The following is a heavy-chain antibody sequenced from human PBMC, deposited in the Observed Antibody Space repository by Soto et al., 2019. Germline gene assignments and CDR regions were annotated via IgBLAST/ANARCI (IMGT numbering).Heavy chain of an antibody. CDR2: INSDGSST. J-gene: IGHJ6*02. V-gene: IGHV3-74*01. CDR3: ARHRDAHMDV. Sequence: VGSLRLSCAASRFTFSNYWMHWVRQAPGKGLVWVSRINSDGSSTNYADSVKGRFTISRDSAKNTLYLQMNSLRAEDTAVYYCARHRDAHMDVWGQGTTVTVSS. CDR1: RFTFSNYW.